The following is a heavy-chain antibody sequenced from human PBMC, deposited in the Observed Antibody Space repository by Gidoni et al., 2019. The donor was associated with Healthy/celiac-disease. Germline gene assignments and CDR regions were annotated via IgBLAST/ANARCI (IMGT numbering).Heavy chain of an antibody. J-gene: IGHJ4*02. D-gene: IGHD2-2*01. V-gene: IGHV3-21*01. Sequence: EVQLVESGGGLVKPGGSLRLSCPAPGFTFSTYSMNWVRQPPGKGLEWVSSISSSSSYIYYADSVKGRFTISRDNAKNSLYLQMNSLRAEDTAVYYCARGGDIVVVPALIRMDSSSSGLFDYWGQGTLVTVSS. CDR3: ARGGDIVVVPALIRMDSSSSGLFDY. CDR1: GFTFSTYS. CDR2: ISSSSSYI.